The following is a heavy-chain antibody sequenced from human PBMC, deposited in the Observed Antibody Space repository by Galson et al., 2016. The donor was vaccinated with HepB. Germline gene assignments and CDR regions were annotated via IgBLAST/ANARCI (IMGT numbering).Heavy chain of an antibody. Sequence: SLRLSCAATGFTLSNHGMIWVRQAPGKGLQWVSAISGSGSLIYYADSVKGRFTISRDNSRNTLYLQMNSLRVEDTAVYYCAKIKESAKAVFDYWGQGTLVTVSS. CDR2: ISGSGSLI. D-gene: IGHD4/OR15-4a*01. J-gene: IGHJ4*02. CDR1: GFTLSNHG. V-gene: IGHV3-23*01. CDR3: AKIKESAKAVFDY.